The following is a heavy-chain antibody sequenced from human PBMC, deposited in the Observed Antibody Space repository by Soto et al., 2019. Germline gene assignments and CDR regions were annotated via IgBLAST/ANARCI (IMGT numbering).Heavy chain of an antibody. Sequence: QVQLVQSGAEVKKPGSSVKVSCKASGGTFSSYGVTWVRQAPGQGLEWVGGINSFSETTNYAQRFQGRVTINAEQSTSTGYMGLISLRSEGTAVYYCVRPGLKRGSSWFDPWGQGTLVIVSS. CDR2: INSFSETT. J-gene: IGHJ5*02. CDR1: GGTFSSYG. V-gene: IGHV1-69*01. CDR3: VRPGLKRGSSWFDP. D-gene: IGHD3-16*01.